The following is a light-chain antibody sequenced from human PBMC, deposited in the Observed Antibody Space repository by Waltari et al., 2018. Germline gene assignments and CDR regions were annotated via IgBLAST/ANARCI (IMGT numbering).Light chain of an antibody. CDR1: QRISSW. CDR2: KAS. J-gene: IGKJ4*01. V-gene: IGKV1-5*03. Sequence: DIQMTQSPSSLSASIGDRVTFTCRASQRISSWLAWYQQKPGKAPKLLISKASTLESGVPSRFSGSSSATAFSLTISSLQPDDFATYYCQQYTSFSLTFGGGTTVEIK. CDR3: QQYTSFSLT.